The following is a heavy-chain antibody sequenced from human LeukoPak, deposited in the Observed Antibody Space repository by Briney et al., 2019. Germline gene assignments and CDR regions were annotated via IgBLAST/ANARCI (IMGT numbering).Heavy chain of an antibody. CDR2: INSDGSIT. J-gene: IGHJ6*02. CDR3: ARDAVDTANAV. CDR1: GFTFTTYW. D-gene: IGHD5-18*01. Sequence: PGGSLRLSCAASGFTFTTYWMHWVCQAPGKGLVWVSHINSDGSITSYADSVKGRFTISRDNAKNTLYLRMNSLRAEDTAVYYCARDAVDTANAVWGQGTTVTVSS. V-gene: IGHV3-74*01.